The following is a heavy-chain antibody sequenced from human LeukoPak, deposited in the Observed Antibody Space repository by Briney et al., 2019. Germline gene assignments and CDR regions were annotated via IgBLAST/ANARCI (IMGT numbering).Heavy chain of an antibody. CDR3: TTYYGGSGDY. V-gene: IGHV3-15*01. Sequence: GGSLRLSCAASGFDFKNAWMSWVRQAPGKGLEWVGRIYSKSDSGTIHYAAPVKGRFSILRDDSKNTLYLQMYSLKTEDTAIYYCTTYYGGSGDYWGQGTLVTVSS. J-gene: IGHJ4*02. D-gene: IGHD4-23*01. CDR2: IYSKSDSGTI. CDR1: GFDFKNAW.